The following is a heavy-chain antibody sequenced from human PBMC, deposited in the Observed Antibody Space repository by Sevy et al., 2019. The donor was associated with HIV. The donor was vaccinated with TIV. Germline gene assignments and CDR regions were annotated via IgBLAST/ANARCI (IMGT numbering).Heavy chain of an antibody. Sequence: AAVKVSCKTSGGTFSSYAISWVRQAPGQGLEWMGGIIPIFGTANYAQKFQGRVTITADKSTSTAYMELSSLRSEDTAVYYCARGPHHQIADWGQGTLVTVSS. CDR2: IIPIFGTA. D-gene: IGHD6-13*01. J-gene: IGHJ4*02. V-gene: IGHV1-69*06. CDR1: GGTFSSYA. CDR3: ARGPHHQIAD.